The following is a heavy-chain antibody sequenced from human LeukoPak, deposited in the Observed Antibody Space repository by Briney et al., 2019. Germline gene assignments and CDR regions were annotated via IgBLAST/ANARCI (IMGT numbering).Heavy chain of an antibody. CDR3: TTEGLMEGYGGFLDY. CDR1: GFTFSNAW. D-gene: IGHD4-23*01. J-gene: IGHJ4*02. V-gene: IGHV3-15*01. Sequence: GGSLRLSCAASGFTFSNAWMSWVRQAPGKGLEWVGRIKSKTDGGTTDYAAPVKGRFTISRDDSKNTLYLQMNSLKTEDTAVYYCTTEGLMEGYGGFLDYWGQGTLVTVSS. CDR2: IKSKTDGGTT.